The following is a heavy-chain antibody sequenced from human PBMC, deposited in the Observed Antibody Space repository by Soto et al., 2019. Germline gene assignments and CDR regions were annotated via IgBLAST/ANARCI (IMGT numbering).Heavy chain of an antibody. V-gene: IGHV3-30*18. CDR1: GFTFSSYG. CDR2: ISYDGSNK. Sequence: GGSLRLSCAASGFTFSSYGMHWVRQAPGKGLEWVAVISYDGSNKYYADSVKGRFTISRDNSKNTLYLQMNSLRAEDTAVYYCAKDLAAAPYYYGMDVWGQGTTVTVSS. J-gene: IGHJ6*02. D-gene: IGHD6-13*01. CDR3: AKDLAAAPYYYGMDV.